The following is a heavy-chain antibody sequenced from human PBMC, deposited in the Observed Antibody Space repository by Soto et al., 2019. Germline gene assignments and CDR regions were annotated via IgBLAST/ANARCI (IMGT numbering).Heavy chain of an antibody. CDR3: ARDSRTNVERAAYFDY. CDR1: GYTFTSHF. V-gene: IGHV1-46*01. J-gene: IGHJ4*02. D-gene: IGHD2-15*01. CDR2: MNPNGGST. Sequence: QVQLVQSGAEVKKPGASVKVSCKASGYTFTSHFMHWVRQAPGQGLEWMSIMNPNGGSTRYAQKFQGRVTMTRDTSTSTVYMELSSLRSEDTAVYYCARDSRTNVERAAYFDYWGQGTLVTVSS.